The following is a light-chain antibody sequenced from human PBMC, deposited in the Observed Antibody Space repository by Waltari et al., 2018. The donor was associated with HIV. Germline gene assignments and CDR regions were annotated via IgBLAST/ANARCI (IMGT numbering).Light chain of an antibody. CDR2: SNS. CDR3: AAWDDSLNGPGYV. CDR1: SSNIGSNS. J-gene: IGLJ1*01. Sequence: QSVLTQPPSASGTPGQTVIISCSGSSSNIGSNSVNWYQHLPGTAPKLLIYSNSQRPSGVPDRFSGSKSGTSASLAISGLQSEDEADYYCAAWDDSLNGPGYVFGAGTRVTVL. V-gene: IGLV1-44*01.